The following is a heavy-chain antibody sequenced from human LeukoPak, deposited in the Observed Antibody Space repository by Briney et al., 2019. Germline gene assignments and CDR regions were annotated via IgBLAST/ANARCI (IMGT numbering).Heavy chain of an antibody. J-gene: IGHJ4*02. CDR1: GFSFIDFA. D-gene: IGHD3-10*01. CDR2: ISHDSKTK. V-gene: IGHV3-30*07. CDR3: ARMLTYYYGSGSYYKRWAEDY. Sequence: PGGSLRLSCSASGFSFIDFAMHWVRQAPGKGLEWVAVISHDSKTKYHAESVKGRFTISRDNSKNTLYLQMNSLRAEDTAVYYCARMLTYYYGSGSYYKRWAEDYWGQGTLVTVSS.